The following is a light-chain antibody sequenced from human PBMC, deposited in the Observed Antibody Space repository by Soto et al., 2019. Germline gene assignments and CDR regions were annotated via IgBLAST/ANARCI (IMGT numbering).Light chain of an antibody. J-gene: IGKJ4*01. CDR3: QHYGSSRPSLT. CDR2: GAS. V-gene: IGKV3-20*01. CDR1: QSVTSSY. Sequence: EIVLTQSPGTLSLSPGERATLSCRASQSVTSSYLAWYQQKPGQAPRLLIYGASSRATGVPDRFSGSGSGTDFTLTISRLEPEDFAVYYCQHYGSSRPSLTFGGGTKVDIK.